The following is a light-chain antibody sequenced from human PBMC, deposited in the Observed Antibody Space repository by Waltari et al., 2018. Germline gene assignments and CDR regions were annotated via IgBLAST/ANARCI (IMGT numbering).Light chain of an antibody. CDR3: QQYSDDWT. V-gene: IGKV1-5*03. CDR1: QSINRW. J-gene: IGKJ1*01. Sequence: VGNTVRITCLASQSINRWLAWYQQKPGKAPNRLIYRASTLESGVPSRFSGSESGAEFTLTISSLQPDDFATYYCQQYSDDWTFGQGTKVEIK. CDR2: RAS.